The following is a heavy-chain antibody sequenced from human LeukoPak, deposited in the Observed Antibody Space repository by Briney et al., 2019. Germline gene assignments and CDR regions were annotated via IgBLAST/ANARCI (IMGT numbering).Heavy chain of an antibody. D-gene: IGHD3-22*01. Sequence: ASVKVSCKASGYTFTGYYMHWVRQAPGQGLEWMGWINPNSGGTNYAQKFQGRVTMTRDTSISTAYMELSRPRSDDTAVYYCARTNYDSSGYYNWGQGTLVTVSS. CDR3: ARTNYDSSGYYN. V-gene: IGHV1-2*02. J-gene: IGHJ4*02. CDR2: INPNSGGT. CDR1: GYTFTGYY.